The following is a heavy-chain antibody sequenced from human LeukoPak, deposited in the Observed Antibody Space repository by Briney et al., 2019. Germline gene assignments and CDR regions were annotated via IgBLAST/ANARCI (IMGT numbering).Heavy chain of an antibody. J-gene: IGHJ5*02. Sequence: SETLSLTCSVSGVSISSYYWTWIRQPAGKGLEWIGRMYIGGTRNYNPSLKSRVTMSIDTSKNQFSLKLSSVTAADTAVYYCARNLPRENSYAYGFWFDPWGQGTLVTVSS. CDR2: MYIGGTR. V-gene: IGHV4-4*07. D-gene: IGHD3-16*01. CDR1: GVSISSYY. CDR3: ARNLPRENSYAYGFWFDP.